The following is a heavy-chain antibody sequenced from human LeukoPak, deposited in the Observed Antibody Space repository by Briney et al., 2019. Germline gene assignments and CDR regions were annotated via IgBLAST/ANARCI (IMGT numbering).Heavy chain of an antibody. D-gene: IGHD6-19*01. CDR2: INLSGST. J-gene: IGHJ3*02. V-gene: IGHV4-34*01. CDR3: ARRIAVAPGGAFDI. CDR1: GGSFSGYY. Sequence: SETLSLTCAVYGGSFSGYYWSWIRQPPGKGLEWIGEINLSGSTNYNPSLKSRVTISVDTSKNQFSLKLSSVTAADTAVYYCARRIAVAPGGAFDIWGQGTMVTVSS.